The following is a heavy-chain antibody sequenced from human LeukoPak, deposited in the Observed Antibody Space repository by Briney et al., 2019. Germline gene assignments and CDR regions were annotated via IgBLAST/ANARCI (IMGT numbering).Heavy chain of an antibody. J-gene: IGHJ3*02. D-gene: IGHD3-10*01. CDR3: VRDTYYYNSGTSHAFDI. CDR2: IWYDGSTE. CDR1: TFTFSDYA. Sequence: GGSLRLSCTASTFTFSDYAMSWVRQAPGKGLEWVALIWYDGSTEYYADSVQGRFTISRDNSKNTLYLQMNSLRAEDTALYYCVRDTYYYNSGTSHAFDIWGQGTMVTVSS. V-gene: IGHV3-33*08.